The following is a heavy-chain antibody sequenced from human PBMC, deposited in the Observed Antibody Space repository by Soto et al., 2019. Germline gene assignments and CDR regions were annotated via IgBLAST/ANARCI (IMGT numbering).Heavy chain of an antibody. Sequence: SATLSLTCAFNRLSFFDYSCTWIRQPPGKGLEWIGEINHSGSTYYNPSLKSRVTISVDTSKNQFSLKLSSVTAADTAVYYCARGPGEVDAFDIWGQGTMVS. CDR2: INHSGST. V-gene: IGHV4-34*01. D-gene: IGHD3-16*01. CDR3: ARGPGEVDAFDI. CDR1: RLSFFDYS. J-gene: IGHJ3*02.